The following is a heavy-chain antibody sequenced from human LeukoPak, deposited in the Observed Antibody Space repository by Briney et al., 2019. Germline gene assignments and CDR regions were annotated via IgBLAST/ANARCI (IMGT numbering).Heavy chain of an antibody. CDR3: AKPDYSNRHYYYGMDV. V-gene: IGHV3-13*01. D-gene: IGHD4-11*01. CDR2: IGVAGDT. CDR1: GFTLSSYD. Sequence: GGSLRLSCAASGFTLSSYDMHWVRQVTGKGLEWVSAIGVAGDTYYPGSVKGRFIITRENAKNSLYLQMNSLRVKDTAVYYCAKPDYSNRHYYYGMDVWGQGTTVTVSS. J-gene: IGHJ6*02.